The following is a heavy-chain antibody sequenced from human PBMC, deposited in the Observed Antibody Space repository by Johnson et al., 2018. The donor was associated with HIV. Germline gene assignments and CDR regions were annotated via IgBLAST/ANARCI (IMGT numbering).Heavy chain of an antibody. CDR2: ISFDGSNK. CDR1: GFTFSDYY. D-gene: IGHD7-27*01. CDR3: AKDRNWGASGGFDI. Sequence: QMQLVESGGGLVKPGGSLRLSCAASGFTFSDYYMSWIRQAPGKGLEWVAVISFDGSNKYYADSVKGRFTISRDNSNNTLYLQMNSLRADDTAVYYCAKDRNWGASGGFDIWGQGTMVTVSS. J-gene: IGHJ3*02. V-gene: IGHV3-30*18.